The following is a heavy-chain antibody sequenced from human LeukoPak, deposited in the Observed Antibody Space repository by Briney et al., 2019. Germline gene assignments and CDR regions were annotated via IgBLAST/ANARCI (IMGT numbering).Heavy chain of an antibody. Sequence: PGGSLRLSCAASGFTFSSYAMSWVRQAPGKGLEWVSAISGSGGSTYYADSVKGRFTISRDNSKNTLYLQMNSLRAEDTAVYYCARDRLYTVMSAGYYFDSWGQGTLVTVSS. CDR1: GFTFSSYA. V-gene: IGHV3-23*01. D-gene: IGHD3-16*01. CDR2: ISGSGGST. J-gene: IGHJ4*02. CDR3: ARDRLYTVMSAGYYFDS.